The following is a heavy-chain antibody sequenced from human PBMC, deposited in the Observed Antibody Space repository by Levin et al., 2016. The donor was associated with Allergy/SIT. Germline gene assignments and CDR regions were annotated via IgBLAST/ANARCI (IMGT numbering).Heavy chain of an antibody. Sequence: WVRQAPGQGLEWTGWISAYNGNTNYAQKLQGRVTMTTDTSTSTAYMELRSLRSDDTAVYYCARDQAHGASGSGYYWAYFDYWGQGTLVTVSS. J-gene: IGHJ4*02. CDR2: ISAYNGNT. CDR3: ARDQAHGASGSGYYWAYFDY. D-gene: IGHD3-22*01. V-gene: IGHV1-18*01.